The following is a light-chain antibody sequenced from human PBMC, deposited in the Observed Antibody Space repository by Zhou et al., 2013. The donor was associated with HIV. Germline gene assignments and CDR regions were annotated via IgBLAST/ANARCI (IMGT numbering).Light chain of an antibody. CDR3: QQYGSSPRT. CDR1: QSVYTN. Sequence: EVVMTQSPATLSVSPGERATLSCRASQSVYTNLAWYQQKPGQAPRLLIYGASTRATGIPARFSGSGSGTEFTLTISSVQSEDFAVYHCQQYGSSPRTFGQGTKVEIK. J-gene: IGKJ1*01. V-gene: IGKV3-15*01. CDR2: GAS.